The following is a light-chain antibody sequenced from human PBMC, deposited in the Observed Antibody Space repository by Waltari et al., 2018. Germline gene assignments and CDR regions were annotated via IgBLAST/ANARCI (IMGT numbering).Light chain of an antibody. CDR3: AAWDDSLSGPV. CDR2: WND. CDR1: TSNIGGNY. J-gene: IGLJ2*01. V-gene: IGLV1-47*01. Sequence: QSALTQPPSASGAPGQRVPISCSGSTSNIGGNYVYWYQQLPGAAPKRLIYWNDQRPSGVPDRFSGSKSGTAASLTISGLRSEDEADYFCAAWDDSLSGPVFGGGTKLAVL.